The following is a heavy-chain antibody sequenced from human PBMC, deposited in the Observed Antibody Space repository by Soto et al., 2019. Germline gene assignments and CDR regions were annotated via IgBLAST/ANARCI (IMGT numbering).Heavy chain of an antibody. V-gene: IGHV4-61*08. Sequence: SETLSLTCTVSGGSISSGDYYWSWIRQPPGKGLEWIAYIYYSGSTNYNPSLKSRVTISVDTSKNQFSLKLSSVTAADTAVYYCAREAGFGRDYYYGMDVWGQGTTVTVSS. CDR1: GGSISSGDYY. CDR2: IYYSGST. CDR3: AREAGFGRDYYYGMDV. D-gene: IGHD3-10*01. J-gene: IGHJ6*02.